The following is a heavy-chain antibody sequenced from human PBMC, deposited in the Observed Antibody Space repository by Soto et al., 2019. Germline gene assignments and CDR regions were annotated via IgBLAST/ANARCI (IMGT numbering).Heavy chain of an antibody. CDR1: GFTFSSYE. J-gene: IGHJ3*02. Sequence: GGSLRLSCAASGFTFSSYEMNWVRQAPGKGLEWVSYISSSGSTIYYADSVKGRFTISRDNAKNSLYPQMNSLRAEDTAVYYCARTYKWNYAFDIWGQGTMVTVSS. V-gene: IGHV3-48*03. D-gene: IGHD1-1*01. CDR3: ARTYKWNYAFDI. CDR2: ISSSGSTI.